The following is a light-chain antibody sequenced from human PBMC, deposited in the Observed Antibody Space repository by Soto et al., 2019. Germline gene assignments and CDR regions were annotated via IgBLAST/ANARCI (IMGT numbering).Light chain of an antibody. J-gene: IGKJ2*01. V-gene: IGKV1-5*01. CDR3: QQYKSYST. CDR2: DAS. Sequence: DIQMTQSPSTLSASVGDRVTITCRASQSISSWLAWYPQKPGKAPKLLIYDASSLESGGPSRFSGSGSGTEFTLTISSLQPDEFATYYCQQYKSYSTFGQGTKLEIK. CDR1: QSISSW.